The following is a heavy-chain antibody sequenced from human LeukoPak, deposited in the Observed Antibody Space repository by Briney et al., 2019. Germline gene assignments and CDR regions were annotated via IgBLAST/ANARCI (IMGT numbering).Heavy chain of an antibody. CDR3: ARVRFNSAMAAAGTRLDY. Sequence: SETLSLTCTVSGGSISSGGHYWSWIRQHPGKGLEWIGYIYYSGSTYYNPSLKSRVTISVDTSKNQFSLKLSSVTAADTAVYYCARVRFNSAMAAAGTRLDYWGQGTLVTVSS. J-gene: IGHJ4*02. V-gene: IGHV4-31*03. CDR2: IYYSGST. CDR1: GGSISSGGHY. D-gene: IGHD6-13*01.